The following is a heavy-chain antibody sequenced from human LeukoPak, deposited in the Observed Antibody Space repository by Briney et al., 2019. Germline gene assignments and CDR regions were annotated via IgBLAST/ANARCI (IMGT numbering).Heavy chain of an antibody. V-gene: IGHV3-23*01. CDR1: GFTFSSYA. J-gene: IGHJ4*02. CDR3: AKNSRSQGGSQFDY. Sequence: GSLRLSCAASGFTFSSYAMTWVRQAPGKGLEWVSGINGSGGSTYYADSVKGRFTISRDNSKNTLYLQMNSLRAEDTAIYYCAKNSRSQGGSQFDYWGQGTLVTVSS. CDR2: INGSGGST. D-gene: IGHD2/OR15-2a*01.